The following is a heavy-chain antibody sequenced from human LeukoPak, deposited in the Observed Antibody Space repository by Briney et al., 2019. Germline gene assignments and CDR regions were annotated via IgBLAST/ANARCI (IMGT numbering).Heavy chain of an antibody. CDR1: GGSISSGHYY. J-gene: IGHJ4*02. CDR3: ARGSSVGGTTYHHY. Sequence: PSETLSLTCAVSGGSISSGHYYWTWIRQPAGKGLEWIGCVDTSGRTNYNPSVKSRVTMSLDTSKNQFSVNPTSVTAADTAIYYCARGSSVGGTTYHHYWGQGTLVSVSS. CDR2: VDTSGRT. D-gene: IGHD1-26*01. V-gene: IGHV4-61*02.